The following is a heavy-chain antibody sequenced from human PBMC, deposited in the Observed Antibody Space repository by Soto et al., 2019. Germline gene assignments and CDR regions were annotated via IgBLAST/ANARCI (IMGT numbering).Heavy chain of an antibody. J-gene: IGHJ4*02. CDR2: IRSKANNYAT. CDR1: GFTFSASA. Sequence: GGSLRLSCATSGFTFSASAMHWVRQVSGKGLEWIARIRSKANNYATTYAASVKGRFTISRDDSENTVYLQMNSLKTEDTAIYYCAKQIYGGNSGGQGTLVTVTS. V-gene: IGHV3-73*01. D-gene: IGHD2-21*02. CDR3: AKQIYGGNS.